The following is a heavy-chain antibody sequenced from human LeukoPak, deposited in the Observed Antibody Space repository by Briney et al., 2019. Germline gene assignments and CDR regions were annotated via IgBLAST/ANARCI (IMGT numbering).Heavy chain of an antibody. V-gene: IGHV4-34*09. J-gene: IGHJ4*02. Sequence: PSETLSLTCAVYGGSFSGYYWSWIRQPPGKGLEWIGEINHSGSTNYNPSLKSRVTISVDTSKNQFSLKLSSVTAADTAVYYCARCIAARRALNDYWGQGTLVTVSS. CDR3: ARCIAARRALNDY. D-gene: IGHD6-6*01. CDR1: GGSFSGYY. CDR2: INHSGST.